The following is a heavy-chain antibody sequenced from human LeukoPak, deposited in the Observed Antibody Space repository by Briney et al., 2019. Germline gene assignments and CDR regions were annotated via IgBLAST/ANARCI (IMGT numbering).Heavy chain of an antibody. CDR1: GGSFSGYY. Sequence: SETLSLTCAVYGGSFSGYYWSWIRQPPGKGLEWIGEINHSGSTNYNPSLKSRVTISVDTSKNQFSLKLSSVTAADTAVYYCARRKRSGCSSTSCSLNWFDPWGQGTLVTVSS. CDR2: INHSGST. D-gene: IGHD2-2*01. V-gene: IGHV4-34*01. CDR3: ARRKRSGCSSTSCSLNWFDP. J-gene: IGHJ5*02.